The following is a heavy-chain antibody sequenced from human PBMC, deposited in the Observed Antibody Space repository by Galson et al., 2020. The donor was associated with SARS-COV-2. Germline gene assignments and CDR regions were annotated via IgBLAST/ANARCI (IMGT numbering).Heavy chain of an antibody. D-gene: IGHD4-4*01. CDR3: ANLAGGYSTY. Sequence: GESLKISCAASGFTFSSYAMSWVRQAPGKGLEWVSAISGSGGSTYYADSVKGRFTISRDNSKNTLYLQMNSLRAEDTAVYYCANLAGGYSTYWGQGTLVTVSS. CDR2: ISGSGGST. J-gene: IGHJ4*02. CDR1: GFTFSSYA. V-gene: IGHV3-23*01.